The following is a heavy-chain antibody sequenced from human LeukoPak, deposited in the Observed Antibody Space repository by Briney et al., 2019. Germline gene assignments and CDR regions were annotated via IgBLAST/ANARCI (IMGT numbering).Heavy chain of an antibody. V-gene: IGHV1-3*01. CDR1: GYTFTSYA. J-gene: IGHJ3*02. D-gene: IGHD3-22*01. CDR2: INAGNGNT. Sequence: GASVKVSCKASGYTFTSYAMHWVRQAPGQRLEWMGWINAGNGNTKYSQKFQGRVTITRDTSASTAYMELSSLRSEDTAVYYCARDGIYYYDSSGYPVGAFDIWGQGTMVTVSS. CDR3: ARDGIYYYDSSGYPVGAFDI.